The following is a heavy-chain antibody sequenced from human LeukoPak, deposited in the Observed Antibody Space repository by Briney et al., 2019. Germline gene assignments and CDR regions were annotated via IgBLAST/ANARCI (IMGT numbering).Heavy chain of an antibody. V-gene: IGHV4-31*03. J-gene: IGHJ4*02. CDR2: IYYSGST. D-gene: IGHD3-3*01. CDR1: GGSISSGGYY. CDR3: ARIYDFWSGLPDY. Sequence: PSQTLPLTCTVSGGSISSGGYYWSWIRQHPGKGLEWIGYIYYSGSTYYNPSLKSRVTISVDTSKNQFSLKLSSVTAADTAVYYCARIYDFWSGLPDYWGQGTLVTVSS.